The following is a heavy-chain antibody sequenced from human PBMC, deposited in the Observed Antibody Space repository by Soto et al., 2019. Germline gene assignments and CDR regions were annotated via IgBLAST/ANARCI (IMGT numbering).Heavy chain of an antibody. CDR3: ASVLGVWAYYYYYGMDV. Sequence: ASVKVSFKASGYTFTSYGISGVRQAAGQGLEWMGWISAYNGNTNYAQKLQGRVTMTTDTSTTTAYMAGRTVGYDDTRVYYCASVLGVWAYYYYYGMDVWGQGTTVTVSS. D-gene: IGHD3-10*02. V-gene: IGHV1-18*04. CDR2: ISAYNGNT. CDR1: GYTFTSYG. J-gene: IGHJ6*02.